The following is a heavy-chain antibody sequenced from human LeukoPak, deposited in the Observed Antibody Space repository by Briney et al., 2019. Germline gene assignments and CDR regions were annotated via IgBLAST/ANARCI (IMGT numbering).Heavy chain of an antibody. CDR1: GFTFSSHS. CDR2: ISSSSNYI. J-gene: IGHJ3*02. D-gene: IGHD3-3*01. V-gene: IGHV3-21*01. Sequence: GGSLRLSCAASGFTFSSHSMNWVRQAPGKGLEWVSSISSSSNYIYYADSVKGRFTISRDNAKNSLYLQMNSLRAEDTAVYYCARERAIIPFGAFDIWGQGTMVTVSS. CDR3: ARERAIIPFGAFDI.